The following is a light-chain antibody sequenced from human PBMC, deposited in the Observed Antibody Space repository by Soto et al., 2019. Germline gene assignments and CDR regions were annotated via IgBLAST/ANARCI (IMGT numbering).Light chain of an antibody. CDR2: EVS. CDR1: SSDVGGYNY. J-gene: IGLJ1*01. V-gene: IGLV2-14*01. CDR3: SSYTSSSTLV. Sequence: QSALTQPASVSGSPGQSITISCTGTSSDVGGYNYVSWYQQHPGKAPKLMIYEVSNRPSGVSNRFSGSKSGNTASLTISGLQAEDEADYYFSSYTSSSTLVFGTGTKLTV.